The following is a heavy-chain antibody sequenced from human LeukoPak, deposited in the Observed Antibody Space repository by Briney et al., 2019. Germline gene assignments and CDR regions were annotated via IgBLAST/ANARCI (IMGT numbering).Heavy chain of an antibody. J-gene: IGHJ4*02. V-gene: IGHV3-7*01. CDR3: ARRYCSSTSCYGAYFDY. D-gene: IGHD2-2*01. CDR1: GFTFSSYW. CDR2: IKQDGSEK. Sequence: PGGSLRLSCAASGFTFSSYWMSWVRQAPGKGLEWVANIKQDGSEKYYVDSVKGRFTISRDNAKNSLYLQMNSLRAEDTAVYYCARRYCSSTSCYGAYFDYWGQGTLVAVSS.